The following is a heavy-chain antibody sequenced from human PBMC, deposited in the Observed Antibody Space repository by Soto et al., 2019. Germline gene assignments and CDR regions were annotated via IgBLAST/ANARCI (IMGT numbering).Heavy chain of an antibody. Sequence: QVQLQESGPGLVKPSETLSLTCTVSGGSISSYYWSWIRQPPGKGLVWIGYIYYSGSTNYNPSLKSRVTISVDTSKNQFSLKLSSVTAADTAVYYCARRYGYAFDIWGQGTMVTVSS. V-gene: IGHV4-59*01. CDR3: ARRYGYAFDI. CDR1: GGSISSYY. J-gene: IGHJ3*02. CDR2: IYYSGST. D-gene: IGHD4-17*01.